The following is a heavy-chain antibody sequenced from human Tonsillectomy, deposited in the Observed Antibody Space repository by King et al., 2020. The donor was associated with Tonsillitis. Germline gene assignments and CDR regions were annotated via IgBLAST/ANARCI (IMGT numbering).Heavy chain of an antibody. CDR2: IYPVDSDT. J-gene: IGHJ4*02. Sequence: VQLVESGTEVKKPGESLKLSCPGSGYNFMRYWIGWVRQMPGKGLEWMGVIYPVDSDTKYSPSLQGQVTISVDKSISTAYLQWNSLKTSDTAMYFCARQARLSSRWERFDNWGQGTLVTVSS. D-gene: IGHD6-13*01. CDR1: GYNFMRYW. V-gene: IGHV5-51*01. CDR3: ARQARLSSRWERFDN.